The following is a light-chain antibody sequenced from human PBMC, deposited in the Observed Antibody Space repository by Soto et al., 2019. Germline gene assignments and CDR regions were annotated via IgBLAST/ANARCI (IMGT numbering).Light chain of an antibody. CDR3: MQGLQALYT. J-gene: IGKJ2*01. V-gene: IGKV2-28*01. CDR2: LGS. Sequence: DIVMTQSPLSLPVTPGEPASISCRSSQSLLHGNGYDYLDWYLQKPGQSPQLLIYLGSNRASGVPDRFSGSGSGTDFTLKISRVEAEDIGVYYCMQGLQALYTFGQGTKLEIK. CDR1: QSLLHGNGYDY.